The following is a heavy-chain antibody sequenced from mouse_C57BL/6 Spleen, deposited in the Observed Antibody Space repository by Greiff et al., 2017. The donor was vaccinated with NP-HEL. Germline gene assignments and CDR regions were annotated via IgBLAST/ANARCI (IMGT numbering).Heavy chain of an antibody. CDR1: GFSLTSYG. V-gene: IGHV2-2*01. CDR2: IWSGGST. Sequence: QVQLKESGPGLVQPSQSLSITCTVSGFSLTSYGVHWVRQSPGKGLEWLGVIWSGGSTDYNAAFISRLSISKDNSKSQVFFKMNSLQADDTAIYYCANYDYDWFAYWGQGTLVTVSA. J-gene: IGHJ3*01. CDR3: ANYDYDWFAY. D-gene: IGHD2-4*01.